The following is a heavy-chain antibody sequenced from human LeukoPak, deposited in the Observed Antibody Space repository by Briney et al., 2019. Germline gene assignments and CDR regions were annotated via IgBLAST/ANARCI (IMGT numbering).Heavy chain of an antibody. J-gene: IGHJ4*02. CDR1: GYTFTTYA. D-gene: IGHD6-13*01. CDR3: ARGAMSSSHTRFDY. CDR2: INTNTGNP. Sequence: ASVNVSCKASGYTFTTYAMNWVRQAPGQGLEWMGWINTNTGNPTYAQGFTGRFVFSLDTSVSTAYLQISSLKAEDTAVYYCARGAMSSSHTRFDYWGQGTLVTVSS. V-gene: IGHV7-4-1*02.